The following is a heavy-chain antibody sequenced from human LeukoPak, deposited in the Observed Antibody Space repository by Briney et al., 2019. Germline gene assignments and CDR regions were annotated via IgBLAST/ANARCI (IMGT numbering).Heavy chain of an antibody. D-gene: IGHD5-18*01. V-gene: IGHV4-39*07. CDR1: GDSISSSSY. Sequence: SETLSLTCTVSGDSISSSSYWGWIRQPPGKGLEWIGSIYYSGSTYYNPSLKSRVTISVDTSKNQFSLKLSSVTAADTAVYYCAREDTPMITPFDYWGQGTLVIVSS. CDR3: AREDTPMITPFDY. J-gene: IGHJ4*02. CDR2: IYYSGST.